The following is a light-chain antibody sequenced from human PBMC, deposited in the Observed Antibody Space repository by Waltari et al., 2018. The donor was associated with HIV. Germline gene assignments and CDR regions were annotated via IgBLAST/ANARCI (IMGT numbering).Light chain of an antibody. CDR2: FDS. J-gene: IGLJ1*01. V-gene: IGLV3-21*04. Sequence: SYVLSQPPSVSVAPGKTAKITCGGDNIGTKSVHWYQQRPGQAPALVINFDSDRPSGIPERFSGSHSGNTATLTIGRVEAGDEADYYCQVWDSSSDRPYVFGTGTKVTVL. CDR3: QVWDSSSDRPYV. CDR1: NIGTKS.